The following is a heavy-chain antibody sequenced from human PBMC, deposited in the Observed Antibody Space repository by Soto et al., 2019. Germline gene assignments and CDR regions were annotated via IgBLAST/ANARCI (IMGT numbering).Heavy chain of an antibody. CDR2: IYYSGST. CDR3: ARSTDYGSDY. J-gene: IGHJ4*02. Sequence: SETLSLTCSVSGASISDYYWTWIRQPPGKGLEWIGYIYYSGSTNYSPSLKSRVTMSVDTSKNQFSLKLSSVTAADTAVYYCARSTDYGSDYWGQGTLVTVSS. V-gene: IGHV4-59*08. D-gene: IGHD3-10*01. CDR1: GASISDYY.